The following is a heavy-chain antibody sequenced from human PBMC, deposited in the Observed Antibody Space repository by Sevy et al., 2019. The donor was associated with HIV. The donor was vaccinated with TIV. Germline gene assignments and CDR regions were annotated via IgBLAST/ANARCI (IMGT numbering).Heavy chain of an antibody. CDR3: ARDYPNNYYDSSGTNYYYGMDV. CDR1: EFTFSSYW. V-gene: IGHV3-7*01. CDR2: IKQDGSEK. Sequence: GGSLRLSCAASEFTFSSYWMSWVRQAPGKGLEWVANIKQDGSEKYYVDSVKGRFTISRDNAKNSLYLQMNSLRAEDTAVYYCARDYPNNYYDSSGTNYYYGMDVWGQGTTVTVSS. J-gene: IGHJ6*02. D-gene: IGHD3-22*01.